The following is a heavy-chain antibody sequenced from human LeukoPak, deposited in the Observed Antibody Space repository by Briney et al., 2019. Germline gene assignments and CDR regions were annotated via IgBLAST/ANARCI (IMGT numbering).Heavy chain of an antibody. Sequence: ASVKVSCKASGYTFTSYDINWVRQATGQGLEWMGWMNPNSGNTGYAQKFQGRVTMTRNTSISTAYMELSSLRSEDTAVYYCARGVWELLEGDVYFDYWGQGTLVTVSS. D-gene: IGHD1-26*01. J-gene: IGHJ4*02. V-gene: IGHV1-8*01. CDR1: GYTFTSYD. CDR3: ARGVWELLEGDVYFDY. CDR2: MNPNSGNT.